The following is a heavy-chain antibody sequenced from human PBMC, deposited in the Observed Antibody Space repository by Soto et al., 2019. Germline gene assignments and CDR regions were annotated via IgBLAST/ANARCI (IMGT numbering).Heavy chain of an antibody. CDR2: IWYDGSNK. CDR3: ARDSSPVSSGALF. Sequence: GGSLRLSCAASGFTFSSYGMHWVRQAPGKGLEWVAVIWYDGSNKYYADSVKGRFTISRDNSKNTLYLQMNSLRAEDTAVYYCARDSSPVSSGALFWGQGTLVTVSS. D-gene: IGHD3-22*01. V-gene: IGHV3-33*01. CDR1: GFTFSSYG. J-gene: IGHJ4*02.